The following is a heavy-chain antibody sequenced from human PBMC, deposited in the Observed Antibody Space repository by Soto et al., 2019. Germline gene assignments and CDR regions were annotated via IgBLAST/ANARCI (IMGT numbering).Heavy chain of an antibody. CDR3: AKIIGQQLDLDAFDI. CDR1: GFTFDDYT. V-gene: IGHV3-43*01. Sequence: GGSLRLSCAASGFTFDDYTMHWVRQAPGKGLEWVSLISWDGGSTYYADSVKGRFTISRDNSKNSLYLQMNSLRTEDTALYYCAKIIGQQLDLDAFDIWGQGTMVTVSS. CDR2: ISWDGGST. D-gene: IGHD6-13*01. J-gene: IGHJ3*02.